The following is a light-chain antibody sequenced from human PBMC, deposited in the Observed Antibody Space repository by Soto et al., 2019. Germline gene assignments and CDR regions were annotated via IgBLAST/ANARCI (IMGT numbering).Light chain of an antibody. Sequence: TQSPATLSLSPGERVTLSCRATQRVSSNLAWYQQKPGQAPRLLIYGASTRATGIPARFSGSGSGKEFTLTISSLQSEDFAVYYCQQYNNWPPWTSGQGTKVDIK. J-gene: IGKJ1*01. CDR1: QRVSSN. V-gene: IGKV3-15*01. CDR2: GAS. CDR3: QQYNNWPPWT.